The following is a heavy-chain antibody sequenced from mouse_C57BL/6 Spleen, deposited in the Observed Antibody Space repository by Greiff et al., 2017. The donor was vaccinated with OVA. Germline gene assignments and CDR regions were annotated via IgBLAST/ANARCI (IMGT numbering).Heavy chain of an antibody. CDR2: IYPGSGST. Sequence: QVHVKQSGAELVKPGASVKMSCKASGYTFTSYWITWVRQRPGQGLEWIGDIYPGSGSTNYNEKFTSKATLTVATSSSTAYMQLSSLTSEDSAVYYCARGNAWFAYWGQGTLVTVSA. D-gene: IGHD2-1*01. CDR3: ARGNAWFAY. J-gene: IGHJ3*01. CDR1: GYTFTSYW. V-gene: IGHV1-55*01.